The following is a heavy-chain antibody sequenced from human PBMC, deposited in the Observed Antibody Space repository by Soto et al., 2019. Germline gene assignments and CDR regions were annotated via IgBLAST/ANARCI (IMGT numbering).Heavy chain of an antibody. Sequence: QVHLQESGPGLVKPSETLSLTCTLSGDSVRTYFWTWIRQTPGKELEWIGYIHDTGSTSYNPSLQSRVSISLDTSKKHLSLRPTSVTAADTAVYYCATSVGRQIDYWGQGTLVTVSS. D-gene: IGHD1-26*01. CDR3: ATSVGRQIDY. V-gene: IGHV4-59*02. CDR2: IHDTGST. J-gene: IGHJ4*02. CDR1: GDSVRTYF.